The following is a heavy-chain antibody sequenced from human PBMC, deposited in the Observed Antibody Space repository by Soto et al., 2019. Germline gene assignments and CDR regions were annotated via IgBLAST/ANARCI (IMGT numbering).Heavy chain of an antibody. D-gene: IGHD1-7*01. CDR1: GGSFSGYY. Sequence: QVQLQQWGAGLLKPSETLSLTCAVYGGSFSGYYWSWIRQPPGKGLEWIGEINLSGSTNYNPSLKSRVTISVDTSKNQFSLKLSSVTAADTAVYYCARVSELELRRFDYWGQGTLVTVSS. V-gene: IGHV4-34*01. CDR3: ARVSELELRRFDY. J-gene: IGHJ4*02. CDR2: INLSGST.